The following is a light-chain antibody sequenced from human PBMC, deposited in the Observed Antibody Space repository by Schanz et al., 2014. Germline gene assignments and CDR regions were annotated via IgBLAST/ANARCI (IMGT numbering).Light chain of an antibody. J-gene: IGKJ1*01. CDR3: QQYVESPGT. V-gene: IGKV3-20*01. Sequence: EIVLTQSPGTLSVSPGERATLSCRASQSVSSNLAWYQLRPGQAPRLLIHYASARATGTPDRFSGSGSGTDFTLTINRLEAEDFAVYYCQQYVESPGTFGQGTRLEI. CDR1: QSVSSN. CDR2: YAS.